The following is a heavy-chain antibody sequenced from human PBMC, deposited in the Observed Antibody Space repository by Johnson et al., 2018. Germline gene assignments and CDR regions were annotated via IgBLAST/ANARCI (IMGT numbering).Heavy chain of an antibody. D-gene: IGHD4-17*01. V-gene: IGHV3-23*01. CDR2: IGASGERT. CDR1: GISFSSYV. J-gene: IGHJ4*02. Sequence: GGDLVQPGGSLRLSCEASGISFSSYVMNWVRQAPGEGLEWVSGIGASGERTYYADSVKGRFTISRDNSKNTLYLQMNSLRAEDTAVYFCAKGDYGDYVSFFDCWGQGTLVRVSS. CDR3: AKGDYGDYVSFFDC.